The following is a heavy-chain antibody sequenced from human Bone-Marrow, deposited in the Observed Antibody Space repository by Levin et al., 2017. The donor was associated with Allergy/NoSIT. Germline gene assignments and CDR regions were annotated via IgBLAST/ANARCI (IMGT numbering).Heavy chain of an antibody. Sequence: GESLKISCAASGFTFSSYAMSWVRQAPGKGLEWVSAISGSGGSTYYADSVKGRFTISRDNSKNTLYLQMNSLRAEDTAVYYCAKVDHKVLRFLEWLPSSPYYYYGMDVWGQGTTVTVSS. J-gene: IGHJ6*02. CDR3: AKVDHKVLRFLEWLPSSPYYYYGMDV. D-gene: IGHD3-3*01. CDR2: ISGSGGST. V-gene: IGHV3-23*01. CDR1: GFTFSSYA.